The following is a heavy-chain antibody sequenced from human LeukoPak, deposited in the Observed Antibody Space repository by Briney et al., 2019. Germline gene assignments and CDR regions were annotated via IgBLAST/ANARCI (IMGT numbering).Heavy chain of an antibody. V-gene: IGHV3-21*01. CDR3: ARGPELLVYMDV. Sequence: PGGSLRLSCAASGFTFSSYSMNWVRQAPGKGLEWVSSISSSSSYIYYADSVKGRFTISRDNAKNSLYLQMNSLRAEDTAVYYCARGPELLVYMDVWGKGTTVTISS. CDR1: GFTFSSYS. CDR2: ISSSSSYI. D-gene: IGHD1-26*01. J-gene: IGHJ6*03.